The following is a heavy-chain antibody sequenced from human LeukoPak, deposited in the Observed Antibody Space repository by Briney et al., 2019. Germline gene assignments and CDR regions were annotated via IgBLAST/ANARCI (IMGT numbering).Heavy chain of an antibody. J-gene: IGHJ4*02. CDR2: INPSGGST. D-gene: IGHD3-10*01. CDR1: GYTFTSYY. CDR3: ARAIMVRGVITYFGLEY. Sequence: GASVKVSCKASGYTFTSYYMHWVRQAPGQGLEWMGIINPSGGSTSYAQKFQGRVTMTRDTSTSTVYMELSSLRSEDTAVYYCARAIMVRGVITYFGLEYWGQGTLVTVSS. V-gene: IGHV1-46*01.